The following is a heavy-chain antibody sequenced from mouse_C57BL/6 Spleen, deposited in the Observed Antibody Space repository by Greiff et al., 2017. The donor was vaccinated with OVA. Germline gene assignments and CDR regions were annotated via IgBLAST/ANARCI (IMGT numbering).Heavy chain of an antibody. CDR1: GFTFSDYG. CDR3: ARAPRGYFDY. J-gene: IGHJ2*01. CDR2: ISSGSSSI. V-gene: IGHV5-17*01. Sequence: EVKVVESGGGLVKPGGSLKLSCAASGFTFSDYGMHWVRQAPEKGLEWVAYISSGSSSIYYADTVKGRFTISRDNAKNTLFLQMTSLRSEDTAMYYCARAPRGYFDYWGQGTTLTVSS.